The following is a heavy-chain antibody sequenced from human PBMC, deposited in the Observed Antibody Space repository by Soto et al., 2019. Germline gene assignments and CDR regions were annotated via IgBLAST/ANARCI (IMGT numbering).Heavy chain of an antibody. D-gene: IGHD3-9*01. CDR1: GFTFSSYG. CDR3: AAPYGDYDILTGYPSPYYYYGMDV. J-gene: IGHJ6*02. V-gene: IGHV3-30*03. Sequence: GGSLRLSCAASGFTFSSYGMHWVRQAPGKGLEWVAVISYDGSNKYYADSVKGRFTISRDNAKNTLYLQMNSLRAEDTAVYYCAAPYGDYDILTGYPSPYYYYGMDVWGQGTTVTVSS. CDR2: ISYDGSNK.